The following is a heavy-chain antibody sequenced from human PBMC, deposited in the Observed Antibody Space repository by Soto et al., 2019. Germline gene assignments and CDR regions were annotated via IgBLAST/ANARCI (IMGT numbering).Heavy chain of an antibody. Sequence: QVRLVESGGDLVKPGGSLRLSCVGSGFIFGDYAMGWIRQAPGKGLEWISYISLSGYVTFDADSVKGRFTFSRDNAKKSTYVEMNSLTPGDTAVYYCVRWWNGFDYWGQGTLVTVSS. J-gene: IGHJ4*02. D-gene: IGHD1-1*01. CDR2: ISLSGYVT. CDR1: GFIFGDYA. V-gene: IGHV3-11*01. CDR3: VRWWNGFDY.